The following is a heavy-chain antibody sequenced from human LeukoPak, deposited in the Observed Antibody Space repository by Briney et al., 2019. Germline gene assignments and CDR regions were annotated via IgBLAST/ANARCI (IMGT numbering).Heavy chain of an antibody. CDR1: GFTFSDYY. CDR3: ASIYGSGSQYYYYYGMDV. D-gene: IGHD3-10*01. V-gene: IGHV3-11*01. Sequence: GGSLRLSCAASGFTFSDYYMSWIHQAPGKGLEWVSYISSSGSTIYYADSVKGRFTISRDNAKNSLYLQMNSLRAEDTAVYYCASIYGSGSQYYYYYGMDVWGQGTTVTVSS. J-gene: IGHJ6*02. CDR2: ISSSGSTI.